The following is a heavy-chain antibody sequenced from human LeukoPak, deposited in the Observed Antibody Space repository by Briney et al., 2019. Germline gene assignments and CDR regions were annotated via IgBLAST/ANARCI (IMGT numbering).Heavy chain of an antibody. J-gene: IGHJ6*03. V-gene: IGHV4-4*07. CDR3: ARGRAVVVPAAFYYYYYMDV. D-gene: IGHD2-2*01. CDR2: IYTSGST. CDR1: GGSISTYY. Sequence: SETLSLTCTVSGGSISTYYWSWIRQPAGKGLEWIGRIYTSGSTNYNPSLKSRVTMSVDTSKNQFSLKLSSVTAADTAVYYCARGRAVVVPAAFYYYYYMDVWGKGTTVTVSS.